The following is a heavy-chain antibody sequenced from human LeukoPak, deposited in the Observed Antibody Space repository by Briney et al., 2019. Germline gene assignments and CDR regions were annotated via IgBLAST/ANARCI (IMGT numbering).Heavy chain of an antibody. CDR3: AREWYYDSSGYFPGDWFDP. CDR2: IKQDGSEK. V-gene: IGHV3-7*01. CDR1: GFTFSSYW. Sequence: GGSLRLSCAASGFTFSSYWMSWVRQAPGKGLECVANIKQDGSEKYYVDSVKGRFTISRDNAKNSLYLQMNSLRAEDTAVYYCAREWYYDSSGYFPGDWFDPWGQGTLVTVSS. D-gene: IGHD3-22*01. J-gene: IGHJ5*02.